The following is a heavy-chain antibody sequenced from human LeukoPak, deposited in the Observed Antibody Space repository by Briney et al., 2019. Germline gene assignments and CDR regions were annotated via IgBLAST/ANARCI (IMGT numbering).Heavy chain of an antibody. CDR3: TRDVRWLQFDY. CDR1: GFTFSTFA. Sequence: PRGSLRLSCAASGFTFSTFAMNWVRQAPGKGLEWVSSITSSGSYIDYADSVKGRFTISRDNAKNSLYLQMNNLRAEDTAMYYCTRDVRWLQFDYWGQGTLVTVSS. D-gene: IGHD5-24*01. CDR2: ITSSGSYI. J-gene: IGHJ4*02. V-gene: IGHV3-21*01.